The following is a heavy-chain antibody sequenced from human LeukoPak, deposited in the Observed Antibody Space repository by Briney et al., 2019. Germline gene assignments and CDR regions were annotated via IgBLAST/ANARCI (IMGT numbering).Heavy chain of an antibody. V-gene: IGHV4-39*01. CDR1: GGSISSSSYY. D-gene: IGHD6-19*01. CDR3: ARKAVAGIYYFDY. CDR2: IYYSVST. J-gene: IGHJ4*02. Sequence: SETLSLTCTVSGGSISSSSYYWGWVRQPPGKGLEWIGSIYYSVSTYYNPSLKSRVTISVDTSKNQFSLKLSSLTAADTAVYYCARKAVAGIYYFDYWGQGTLVTVSS.